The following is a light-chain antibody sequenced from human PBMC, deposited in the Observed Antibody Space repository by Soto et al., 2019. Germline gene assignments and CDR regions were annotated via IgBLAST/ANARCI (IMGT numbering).Light chain of an antibody. V-gene: IGKV3-11*01. CDR3: QQRFRWPGMFT. CDR1: QSISTY. Sequence: EIVLTQSPATLSLSPGERATLSCRASQSISTYLAWYQQKPGQAPRLLINDASNRATGVPARFSGSGSGTDFTLTISSLEPEDFAVYYCQQRFRWPGMFTFGQGTKVEIK. J-gene: IGKJ2*01. CDR2: DAS.